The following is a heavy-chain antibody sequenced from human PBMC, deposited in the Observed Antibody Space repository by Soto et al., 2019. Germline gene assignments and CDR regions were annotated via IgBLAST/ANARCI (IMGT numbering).Heavy chain of an antibody. V-gene: IGHV5-51*01. D-gene: IGHD2-15*01. CDR1: GYSFTSYW. CDR2: IYPGGSDT. CDR3: GGEGCSGSNCYSHYYYGMDV. Sequence: GESLKISCKGSGYSFTSYWIGWVRQMPGKGLEWMGIIYPGGSDTRYSPSFQGQVTISADKSISTAYLQWSSLKASDTAMYYCGGEGCSGSNCYSHYYYGMDVWGQGTTVTVSS. J-gene: IGHJ6*02.